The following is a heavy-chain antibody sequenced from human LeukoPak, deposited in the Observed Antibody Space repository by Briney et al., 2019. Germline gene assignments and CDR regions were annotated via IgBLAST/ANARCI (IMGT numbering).Heavy chain of an antibody. D-gene: IGHD6-6*01. V-gene: IGHV1-18*01. Sequence: ASVKVSCKASGYTFTSYGISWVRQAPGQGLEWMGWISAYNGNTNYAQKLQGRVTMTTDTSTSTAYMELRSLRSDDTAVYYCARAGPYSSSSDRAFDIWGQGTMVTVSS. CDR2: ISAYNGNT. CDR1: GYTFTSYG. J-gene: IGHJ3*02. CDR3: ARAGPYSSSSDRAFDI.